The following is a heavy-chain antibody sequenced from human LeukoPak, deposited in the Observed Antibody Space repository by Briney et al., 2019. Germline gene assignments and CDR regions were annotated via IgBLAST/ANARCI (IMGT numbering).Heavy chain of an antibody. CDR1: GFTFSSYA. CDR2: ISSNGGST. V-gene: IGHV3-64D*09. CDR3: VKDLGSSSVGY. J-gene: IGHJ4*02. D-gene: IGHD6-6*01. Sequence: GGSLRLSCSASGFTFSSYAMHWVRQAPGKGLEYVSVISSNGGSTYYVDSVKGRFTISRDNSKNTLYLQMNSLRAEDTAVYYCVKDLGSSSVGYWGQGTLVTVSS.